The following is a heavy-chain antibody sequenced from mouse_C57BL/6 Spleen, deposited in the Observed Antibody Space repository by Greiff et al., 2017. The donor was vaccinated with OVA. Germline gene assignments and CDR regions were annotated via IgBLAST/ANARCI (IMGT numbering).Heavy chain of an antibody. J-gene: IGHJ2*01. Sequence: QVQLQQPGAELVRPGSSVTLSCKASGYTFTSYWMHWVKQRPIQGLEWIGNIDPSDSETHYNQKFKDKATVTVDKSSSTAYMQLSSLTSEDSAVYYCARGDYGYDDWGKGTTLTVSS. V-gene: IGHV1-52*01. CDR3: ARGDYGYDD. D-gene: IGHD2-2*01. CDR1: GYTFTSYW. CDR2: IDPSDSET.